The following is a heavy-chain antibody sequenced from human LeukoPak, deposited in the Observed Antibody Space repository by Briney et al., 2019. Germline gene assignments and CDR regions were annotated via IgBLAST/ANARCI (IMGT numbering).Heavy chain of an antibody. J-gene: IGHJ4*02. D-gene: IGHD4-23*01. CDR1: GFIFSDYA. CDR3: ARDLGNFDRGGSYFDC. CDR2: IWYDGSKK. V-gene: IGHV3-33*08. Sequence: GTSLRLSCTASGFIFSDYAMHWVRQAPGKGLEWVALIWYDGSKKVYVDSVKGRFTISRDDLKNTLYLQMNSLRDEDTAVYYCARDLGNFDRGGSYFDCWGQGTLVTVSS.